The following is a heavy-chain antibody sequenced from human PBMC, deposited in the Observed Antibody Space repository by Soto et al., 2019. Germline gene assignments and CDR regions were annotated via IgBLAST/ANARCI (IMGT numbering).Heavy chain of an antibody. D-gene: IGHD3-3*01. V-gene: IGHV3-43*02. Sequence: GGSLRLSCAASGFNFDDYAMHWVRQAPGKGLEWVSLISGDGGSTYYADSVKGRFTISRDNSKNSLYLQMNSLRTEDTALYYCAKDNYDFWSGYNIDYWGQGTLVTVSS. CDR1: GFNFDDYA. CDR3: AKDNYDFWSGYNIDY. CDR2: ISGDGGST. J-gene: IGHJ4*02.